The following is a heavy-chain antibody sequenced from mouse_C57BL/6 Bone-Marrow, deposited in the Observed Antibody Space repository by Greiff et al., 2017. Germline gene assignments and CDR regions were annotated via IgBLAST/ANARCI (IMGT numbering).Heavy chain of an antibody. CDR3: GRDGDGHY. CDR2: ISDGGSCT. Sequence: EVKLVESGGDLVKPGGSLKLSCAASGFTFSSYCMSWVRQTPDQRLEWVATISDGGSCTNYPDNVKGRFTISRDNANNTLYLRMSHLKSEDTTMYCCGRDGDGHYWGQGTTLTVSS. CDR1: GFTFSSYC. V-gene: IGHV5-4*01. J-gene: IGHJ2*01. D-gene: IGHD2-3*01.